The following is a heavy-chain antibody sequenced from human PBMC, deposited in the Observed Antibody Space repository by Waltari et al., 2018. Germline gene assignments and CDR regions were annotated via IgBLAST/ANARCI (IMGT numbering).Heavy chain of an antibody. J-gene: IGHJ3*01. D-gene: IGHD1-7*01. V-gene: IGHV3-74*01. CDR3: ASGNSHAFDL. CDR1: GFTFSGYW. Sequence: EVQLVASGGGLVQPGGSLRVSCTASGFTFSGYWMHWVRQVPGKGLVWVLRINSDGSGTSYADSAKGRFTISRDNAKNTLFLQMNSLRGEDTAVYYCASGNSHAFDLWGQGTMVTVSS. CDR2: INSDGSGT.